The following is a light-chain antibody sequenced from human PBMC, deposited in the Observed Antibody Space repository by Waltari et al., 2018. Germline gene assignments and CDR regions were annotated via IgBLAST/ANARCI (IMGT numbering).Light chain of an antibody. CDR2: EAS. CDR3: QQRSNWPPSIT. V-gene: IGKV3-11*01. Sequence: EIVLTQSPATLSLSPGERATLSCRASQSVGSYLAWYQKKPGQAPRLLIYEASNRAIGIPGRFSGSGSGTDFTLTISSLEPEDFADYYCQQRSNWPPSITFGQGTRLESK. J-gene: IGKJ5*01. CDR1: QSVGSY.